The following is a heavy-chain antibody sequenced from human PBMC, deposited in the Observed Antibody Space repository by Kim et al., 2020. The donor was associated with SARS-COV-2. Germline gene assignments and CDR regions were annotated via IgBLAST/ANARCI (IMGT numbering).Heavy chain of an antibody. V-gene: IGHV4-59*01. CDR2: IYYSGST. J-gene: IGHJ6*02. CDR3: ARELGYDYVWGSYRRHYYYGMDV. Sequence: ETLSLTCTVSGGSISSYYWSWIRQPPGKGLEWIGYIYYSGSTNYNPSLKSRVTISVDTSKNQFSLKLSSVTAADTAVYYCARELGYDYVWGSYRRHYYYGMDVWGQGTTVTVSS. CDR1: GGSISSYY. D-gene: IGHD3-16*02.